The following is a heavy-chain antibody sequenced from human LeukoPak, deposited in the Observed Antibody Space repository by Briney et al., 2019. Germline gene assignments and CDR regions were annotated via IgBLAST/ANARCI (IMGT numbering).Heavy chain of an antibody. Sequence: AASVRVSCKTSGYSFTDYYIHWVRQAPGQGLEWMGWINPKSGRTSSARKFRDRVTMTRDPSISTVYMDMAWLTSDDTAIYFCARADFVDAGPYLIGPWGQGTLVTVSS. V-gene: IGHV1-2*02. CDR2: INPKSGRT. CDR1: GYSFTDYY. CDR3: ARADFVDAGPYLIGP. D-gene: IGHD3-3*01. J-gene: IGHJ5*02.